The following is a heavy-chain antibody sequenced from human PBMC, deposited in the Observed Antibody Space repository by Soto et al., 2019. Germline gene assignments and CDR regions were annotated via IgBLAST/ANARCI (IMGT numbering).Heavy chain of an antibody. J-gene: IGHJ4*02. CDR1: GFTFSSYG. V-gene: IGHV3-33*01. CDR3: ARGSEDFWSGYYRFDY. D-gene: IGHD3-3*01. CDR2: IWYDGSNK. Sequence: GGSLSLSCAASGFTFSSYGMHWVRQAPGKGLEWVAVIWYDGSNKYYADSVKGRFTISRDNSKNTLYLQMNSLRAEDTAVYYCARGSEDFWSGYYRFDYWGQGTLVTVSS.